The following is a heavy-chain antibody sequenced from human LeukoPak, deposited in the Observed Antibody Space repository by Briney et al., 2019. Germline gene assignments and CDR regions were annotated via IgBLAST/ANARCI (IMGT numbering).Heavy chain of an antibody. CDR1: GGSISSYY. CDR2: IYYSGST. Sequence: SETLSLTCTVSGGSISSYYWSWIRQPPGKGLEWIGYIYYSGSTNYNPSLKSRVTISVDTSKNQFSLKLSSVTAADTAVYYCAGHEYTAMVWYGEYYFDYWGQGTLVTVSS. V-gene: IGHV4-59*08. J-gene: IGHJ4*02. CDR3: AGHEYTAMVWYGEYYFDY. D-gene: IGHD5-18*01.